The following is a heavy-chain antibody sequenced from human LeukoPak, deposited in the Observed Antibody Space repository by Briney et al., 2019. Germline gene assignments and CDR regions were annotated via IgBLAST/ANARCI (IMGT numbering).Heavy chain of an antibody. J-gene: IGHJ4*02. Sequence: GGSLRLSCAASGFTFSSYSMNWVRQAPGKGLEWVANLKQDGSEKYYVDSVKGRFTIFRDNAKNSLYLQMNTLRDEDTAVYYCARARSGSYSGFDYWGQGTLVTVSS. CDR3: ARARSGSYSGFDY. D-gene: IGHD1-26*01. CDR2: LKQDGSEK. V-gene: IGHV3-7*03. CDR1: GFTFSSYS.